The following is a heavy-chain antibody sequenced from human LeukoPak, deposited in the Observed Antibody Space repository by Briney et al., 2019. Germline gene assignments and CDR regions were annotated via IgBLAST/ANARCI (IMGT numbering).Heavy chain of an antibody. J-gene: IGHJ5*02. CDR2: INPNSGGT. Sequence: ASVKVPCKASGYTFTGYYMHWVRQAPGQGLEWMGWINPNSGGTNYAQKFQGRVTMTRDTSISTAYMELSRLRSDDTAVYYCARAGYSSSWYLFDPWGQGTLVTVSS. V-gene: IGHV1-2*02. CDR3: ARAGYSSSWYLFDP. D-gene: IGHD6-13*01. CDR1: GYTFTGYY.